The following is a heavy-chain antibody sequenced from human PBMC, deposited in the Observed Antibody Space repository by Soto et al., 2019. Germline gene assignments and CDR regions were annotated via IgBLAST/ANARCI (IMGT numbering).Heavy chain of an antibody. D-gene: IGHD6-13*01. J-gene: IGHJ3*02. Sequence: QVQLVESGGGVVQPGRSLRLSCAASGFTFSSYGMHWVRQAPGKGLEWVAVISYDGSNKYYADSVKGRFTISRDNSKNTLYLQMNSLRAEDTAVYYCAKIPIAAAGDAFDIWGQGTMVTVSS. CDR1: GFTFSSYG. CDR2: ISYDGSNK. CDR3: AKIPIAAAGDAFDI. V-gene: IGHV3-30*18.